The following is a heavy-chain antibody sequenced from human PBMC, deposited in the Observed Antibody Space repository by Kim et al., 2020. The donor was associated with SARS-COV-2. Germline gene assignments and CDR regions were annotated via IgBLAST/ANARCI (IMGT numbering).Heavy chain of an antibody. Sequence: GGSLRLSCAASGFTVSSNYMSWVRQAPGKGLEWVSVIYSGGSTYYADSVKGRFTISRHNSKNTLYLQMNSLRAEDTAVYYCARVRYSGSYFGLFDYWGQGTLVTVSS. V-gene: IGHV3-53*04. CDR3: ARVRYSGSYFGLFDY. CDR2: IYSGGST. J-gene: IGHJ4*02. D-gene: IGHD1-26*01. CDR1: GFTVSSNY.